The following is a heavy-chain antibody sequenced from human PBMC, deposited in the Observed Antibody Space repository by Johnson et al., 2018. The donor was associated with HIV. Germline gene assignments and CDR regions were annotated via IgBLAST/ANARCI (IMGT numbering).Heavy chain of an antibody. D-gene: IGHD2-2*01. J-gene: IGHJ3*01. CDR3: ARVRVKRGQSSSWYGGAFDL. CDR2: ISYDGSNK. Sequence: QVQLVESGGGVVQPGRSLRLSCAASGFTFNSYAMHWVRQAPGKGLEWVSVISYDGSNKYHADSVKGRFTISRDNSKNTLYLKMNSLRAEDTAVYYCARVRVKRGQSSSWYGGAFDLWGQGTMVTVSS. CDR1: GFTFNSYA. V-gene: IGHV3-30-3*01.